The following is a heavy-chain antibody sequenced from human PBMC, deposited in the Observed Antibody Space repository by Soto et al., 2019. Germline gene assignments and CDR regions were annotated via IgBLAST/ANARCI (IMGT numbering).Heavy chain of an antibody. CDR3: ARDRNGGNSDYYYGMDV. J-gene: IGHJ6*02. Sequence: QVQLQESGPGLVKPSQTLSLTCTVSGGSISSGGYYWSWIRQHPGKGLEWIGYIYYSVSTYYNPSRMRRITISVDTSKNQCSLKLSSVTAADTAVYYCARDRNGGNSDYYYGMDVWGQGTTVTVSS. CDR1: GGSISSGGYY. CDR2: IYYSVST. D-gene: IGHD2-21*02. V-gene: IGHV4-31*03.